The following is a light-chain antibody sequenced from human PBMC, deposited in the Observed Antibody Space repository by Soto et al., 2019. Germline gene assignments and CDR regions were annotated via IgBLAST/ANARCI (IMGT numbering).Light chain of an antibody. J-gene: IGLJ3*02. CDR3: SSYTGSSTPV. Sequence: QSALTQPASVSGSPGQSITISCTGTSSDVGGYNYVSWYQHHPGKAPKLMIYEVSNRPSGVSNRFSGSKSGNTASLTISGHQAEDEADYYCSSYTGSSTPVFGRGTKLTVL. V-gene: IGLV2-14*01. CDR2: EVS. CDR1: SSDVGGYNY.